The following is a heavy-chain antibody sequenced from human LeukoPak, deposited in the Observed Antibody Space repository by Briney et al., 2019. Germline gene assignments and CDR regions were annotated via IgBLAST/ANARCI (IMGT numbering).Heavy chain of an antibody. J-gene: IGHJ4*02. D-gene: IGHD3-22*01. CDR3: ARDLSSRVVVITSLGY. Sequence: GRSLRLSCAASGFTFSSYAMHWVRQAPGKGLEWVAVISYDGSNKYYADSVKGRFTISRDNSKNTLYLQMNSLRAEDTAVYYCARDLSSRVVVITSLGYWGQGTLVTVSS. CDR2: ISYDGSNK. V-gene: IGHV3-30-3*01. CDR1: GFTFSSYA.